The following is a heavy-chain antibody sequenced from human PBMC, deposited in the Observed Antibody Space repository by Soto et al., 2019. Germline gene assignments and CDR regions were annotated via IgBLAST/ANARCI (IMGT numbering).Heavy chain of an antibody. CDR1: GGSFSGYY. Sequence: SETLSLTCAVYGGSFSGYYWSWIRQPPGKGLEWIGEINHSGSTNYNPSLKSRVTISVDTSKNQFSLKLSSVTAADTAVYYCARGRSEELELRPPPSHYWCQGPLVTVAS. CDR2: INHSGST. CDR3: ARGRSEELELRPPPSHY. V-gene: IGHV4-34*01. J-gene: IGHJ4*02. D-gene: IGHD1-7*01.